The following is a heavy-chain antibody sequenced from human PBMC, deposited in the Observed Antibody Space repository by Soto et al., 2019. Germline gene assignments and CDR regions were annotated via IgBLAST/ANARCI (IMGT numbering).Heavy chain of an antibody. CDR1: GYTFTGYY. CDR3: AREAYPASTATGIDY. D-gene: IGHD1-1*01. V-gene: IGHV1-2*04. Sequence: SVKVSCKASGYTFTGYYMHWVRQAPGQGLEWMGWINPNSGGTNYAQKFQGWVTMTRDTSISTAYMELSRLRSDDTAVYYCAREAYPASTATGIDYWGQGTLVTVSS. J-gene: IGHJ4*02. CDR2: INPNSGGT.